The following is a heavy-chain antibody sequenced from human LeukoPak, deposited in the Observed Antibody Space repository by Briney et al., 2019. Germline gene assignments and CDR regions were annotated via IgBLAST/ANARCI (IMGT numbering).Heavy chain of an antibody. CDR3: AKDVYDFWSGYYYYYYYGMDV. V-gene: IGHV1-46*01. CDR1: GGTFSSYA. Sequence: ASVKVSCKASGGTFSSYAISWVRQAPGQGLEWMGIINPSGGSTSYAQKFQGRVTMTRDTSTSTVYMELSSLRSEDTAVYYCAKDVYDFWSGYYYYYYYGMDVWGQGTTVTVSS. CDR2: INPSGGST. D-gene: IGHD3-3*01. J-gene: IGHJ6*02.